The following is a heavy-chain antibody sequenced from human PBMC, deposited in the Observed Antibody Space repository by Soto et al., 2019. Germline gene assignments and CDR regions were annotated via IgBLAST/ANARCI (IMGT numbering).Heavy chain of an antibody. J-gene: IGHJ4*02. D-gene: IGHD4-17*01. CDR3: ARMGYGDYDPGDY. Sequence: SVKVSCKASGGTFSSYTISWVRQAPGQGLEWMGRIIPILGIANYAQKFQGRVTITADKSTSTAYMELSSLRSEDTAVYYCARMGYGDYDPGDYWGQGTLVTVSS. CDR2: IIPILGIA. V-gene: IGHV1-69*02. CDR1: GGTFSSYT.